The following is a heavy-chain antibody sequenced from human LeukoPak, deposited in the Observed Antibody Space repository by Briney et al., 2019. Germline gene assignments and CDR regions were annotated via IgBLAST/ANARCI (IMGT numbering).Heavy chain of an antibody. V-gene: IGHV3-23*01. CDR2: ISGSGGST. CDR1: GFTFSSYS. CDR3: AKEMSDYGDTAYFDY. J-gene: IGHJ4*02. Sequence: GGSLRLSCAASGFTFSSYSMSWVRRAPGKGLEWVSAISGSGGSTYSADSVKGRFTISRDNSKNTLYLQMNSLRAEDTAVYYCAKEMSDYGDTAYFDYWGQGTLVTVSS. D-gene: IGHD4-17*01.